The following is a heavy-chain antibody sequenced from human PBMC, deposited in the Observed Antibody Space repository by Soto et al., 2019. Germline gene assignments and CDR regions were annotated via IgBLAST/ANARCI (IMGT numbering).Heavy chain of an antibody. Sequence: EVQLLESGGGSVQPGGSMRLSCAASGFTFSSYAMHWVRRPPGKGLEWVSSISGSGGTAYYANSVKGRFSISRDSLVNTLYLQMNSLRAEDTAFYYCAKGRGQNCNFDYWGQGTLVTVSP. V-gene: IGHV3-23*01. CDR2: ISGSGGTA. D-gene: IGHD3-10*01. CDR3: AKGRGQNCNFDY. CDR1: GFTFSSYA. J-gene: IGHJ4*02.